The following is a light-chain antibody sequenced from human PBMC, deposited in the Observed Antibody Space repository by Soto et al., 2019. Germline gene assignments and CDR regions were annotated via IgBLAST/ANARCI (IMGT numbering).Light chain of an antibody. J-gene: IGKJ4*01. CDR1: QSISVW. CDR3: QQLSRYPLT. CDR2: SAS. Sequence: IHMTQSASSLSACVEYRVNIPCRASQSISVWLAWYQQKAGKAPDLLIYSASTLQSGVPSRFSGSGYETEFSLTIRALQPEDFATYHCQQLSRYPLTFGGGTKGDIK. V-gene: IGKV1-9*01.